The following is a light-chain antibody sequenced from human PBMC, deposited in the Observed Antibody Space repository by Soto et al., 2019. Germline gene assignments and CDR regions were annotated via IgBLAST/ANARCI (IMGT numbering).Light chain of an antibody. V-gene: IGLV2-23*01. CDR1: RSDVGSFNL. CDR2: EGS. Sequence: QSVLTQPASVTGSPGQSITISCTGTRSDVGSFNLVSWYQQHPGKAPKLMIYEGSKRPSGVSNRFSGSKSGNTASLTISGLQAGDEADYYCCSYAGSSTYVFGTGTKVTVL. CDR3: CSYAGSSTYV. J-gene: IGLJ1*01.